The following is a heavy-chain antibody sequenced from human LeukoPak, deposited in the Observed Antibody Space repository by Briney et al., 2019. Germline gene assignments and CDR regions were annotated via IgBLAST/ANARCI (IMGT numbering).Heavy chain of an antibody. J-gene: IGHJ4*02. CDR1: GFTFSSYW. D-gene: IGHD1-26*01. CDR3: TTDGVGIEGATFDY. Sequence: GGSLRLSCAASGFTFSSYWMSWVRQAPGKGLEWVGRIKAKAHGGTTDYAAPVKGRFTISRDDSKNTLYLQMNSLKTEDTAVYYCTTDGVGIEGATFDYWGQGTLVTVSS. CDR2: IKAKAHGGTT. V-gene: IGHV3-15*01.